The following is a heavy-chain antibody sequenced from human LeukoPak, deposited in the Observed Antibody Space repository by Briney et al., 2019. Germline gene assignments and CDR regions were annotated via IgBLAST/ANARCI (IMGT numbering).Heavy chain of an antibody. Sequence: SETLSLTCTVSGGSISSYYWSWIRQPTGQGPEWIGYIYYSGSTQYNPSLKSRVTISVDASKTQFSLKLNSVTAADTAVYYCARGSRELYYFDYWGQGTLVTVSS. V-gene: IGHV4-59*13. CDR2: IYYSGST. J-gene: IGHJ4*02. D-gene: IGHD1-7*01. CDR3: ARGSRELYYFDY. CDR1: GGSISSYY.